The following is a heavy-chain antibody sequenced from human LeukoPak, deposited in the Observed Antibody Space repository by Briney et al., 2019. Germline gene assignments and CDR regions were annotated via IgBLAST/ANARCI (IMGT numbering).Heavy chain of an antibody. CDR2: INHSGST. D-gene: IGHD5-18*01. J-gene: IGHJ5*02. V-gene: IGHV4-34*01. Sequence: MTSETLSLTCAVYGGSFSGYYWSWIRQPPGKGLEWIGEINHSGSTNYNPSLKSRVTISVDTSKNQFSLKLSSVTAADTAVYYRARDPSWTRPGYSYGEGWFDRWGQGTLVTVSS. CDR3: ARDPSWTRPGYSYGEGWFDR. CDR1: GGSFSGYY.